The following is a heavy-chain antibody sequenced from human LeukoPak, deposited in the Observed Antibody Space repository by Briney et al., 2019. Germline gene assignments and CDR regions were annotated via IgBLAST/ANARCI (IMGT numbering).Heavy chain of an antibody. D-gene: IGHD3-22*01. CDR3: VRDSGSYYFDY. Sequence: AGRSLRLSCAASGFSFDDYAMRWVRQAPGKGLEWVSGITGNGGTIAYADSVEGRFTVSRDNAKSSLYLQMSSLRAEDMALYYCVRDSGSYYFDYWGQGTLVTVSS. CDR2: ITGNGGTI. J-gene: IGHJ4*02. V-gene: IGHV3-9*03. CDR1: GFSFDDYA.